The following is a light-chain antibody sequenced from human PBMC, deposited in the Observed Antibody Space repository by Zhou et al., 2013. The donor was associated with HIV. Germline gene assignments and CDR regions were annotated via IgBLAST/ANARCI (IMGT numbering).Light chain of an antibody. Sequence: DIQMTQSPSSLSAYVGDRITMSCRAHHNISSFLNWYQHKPGKAPQLLVHSASTLHIGVPSRFSASGSGTDFTLTISSLQPEDFATYSCQQSYSTPFIFGPGTKVEI. CDR3: QQSYSTPFI. J-gene: IGKJ3*01. CDR2: SAS. CDR1: HNISSF. V-gene: IGKV1-39*01.